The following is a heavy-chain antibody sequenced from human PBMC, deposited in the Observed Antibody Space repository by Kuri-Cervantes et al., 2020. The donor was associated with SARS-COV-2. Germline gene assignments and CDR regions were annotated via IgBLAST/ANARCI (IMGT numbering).Heavy chain of an antibody. CDR1: GFTFSSYG. J-gene: IGHJ2*01. CDR3: ARDLGGSTSQDWYFDL. D-gene: IGHD2-2*01. CDR2: ISSNGGST. Sequence: GGSLRLSCAASGFTFSSYGMHWVRQAPGKGLEYVSAISSNGGSTYYANSVKGRFTISRDNSKNTLYLQMGSLRAEDMAVYYCARDLGGSTSQDWYFDLWGRGTLVTVSS. V-gene: IGHV3-64*01.